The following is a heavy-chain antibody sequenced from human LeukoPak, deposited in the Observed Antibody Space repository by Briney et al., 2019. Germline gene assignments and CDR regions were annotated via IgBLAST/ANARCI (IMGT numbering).Heavy chain of an antibody. CDR1: GFTFSSYS. D-gene: IGHD3-9*01. CDR2: ISSSSSFI. V-gene: IGHV3-21*01. CDR3: ARDFDWFQYRLGEEGAFDI. Sequence: KPGGSLRLSCAASGFTFSSYSMNWVRQAPGKGLEWVSSISSSSSFIYYADAQNRRFTISRDNHNKSLYLKMDGLRAEDTAVYYCARDFDWFQYRLGEEGAFDIWGQGTMVTVSS. J-gene: IGHJ3*02.